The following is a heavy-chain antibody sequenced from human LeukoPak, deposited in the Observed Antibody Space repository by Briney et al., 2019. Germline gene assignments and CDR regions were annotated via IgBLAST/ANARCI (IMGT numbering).Heavy chain of an antibody. CDR3: AKDGRGGIAVAPLDY. J-gene: IGHJ4*02. Sequence: QPGGSLRLSCAASGFTFSSYGMHWVRQAPGKGLEWVAFIRYDGSNKYYADSVKGRFTISRDNSKNTLYLQMNSLRAEDTAVYYCAKDGRGGIAVAPLDYWGQGTLVTVSS. CDR1: GFTFSSYG. V-gene: IGHV3-30*02. CDR2: IRYDGSNK. D-gene: IGHD6-19*01.